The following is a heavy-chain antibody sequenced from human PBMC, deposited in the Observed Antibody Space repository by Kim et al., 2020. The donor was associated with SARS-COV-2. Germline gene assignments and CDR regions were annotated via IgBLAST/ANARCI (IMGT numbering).Heavy chain of an antibody. CDR2: ISSSSSYI. CDR3: AREGGYRAGMDV. CDR1: GFTFSSYS. Sequence: GGSLRLSCAASGFTFSSYSMNWVRQAPGKGLEWVSSISSSSSYIYYADSVKGRFTISRDNAKNSLYLQMNSLRAEDTAVYYCAREGGYRAGMDVWGQGTTVTVSS. D-gene: IGHD3-16*01. J-gene: IGHJ6*02. V-gene: IGHV3-21*01.